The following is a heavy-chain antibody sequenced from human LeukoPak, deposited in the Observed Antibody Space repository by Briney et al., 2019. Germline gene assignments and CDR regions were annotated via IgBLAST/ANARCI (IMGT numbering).Heavy chain of an antibody. CDR1: GYAFTGCY. D-gene: IGHD1-26*01. CDR3: AGGNLSGDHDF. Sequence: ASVKVSCKASGYAFTGCYMHWVRQAPGQGLEWMGWINPTSGSTNYAQTFRGRVTLTSDTSITTAYMELSRLKSDDTAVYYCAGGNLSGDHDFWGQGTLVTVSS. J-gene: IGHJ4*02. V-gene: IGHV1-2*02. CDR2: INPTSGST.